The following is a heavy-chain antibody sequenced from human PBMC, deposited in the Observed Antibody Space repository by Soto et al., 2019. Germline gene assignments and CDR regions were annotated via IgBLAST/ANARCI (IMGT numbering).Heavy chain of an antibody. V-gene: IGHV1-18*01. CDR3: ARDSETTINWFDP. Sequence: VRQAPGQGLEWMGRIIAYNGNTNYAQKLQGRVTMTTDTSTSTAYMELRSLRSDDTAVYYCARDSETTINWFDPWGQGTLVTVSS. J-gene: IGHJ5*02. D-gene: IGHD4-17*01. CDR2: IIAYNGNT.